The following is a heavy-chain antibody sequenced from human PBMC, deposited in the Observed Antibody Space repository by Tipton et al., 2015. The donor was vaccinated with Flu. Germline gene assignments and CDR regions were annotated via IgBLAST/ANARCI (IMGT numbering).Heavy chain of an antibody. Sequence: SLRLSCAASGFTFSTYAMSWVRQAPGKGLEWVSGIDVNDGSTYYADSVKGRFIISRDNAKNTLYLQMNSLRAEDTAVYYCARASGYYYESSGYDYWGQGTLVTVSS. CDR3: ARASGYYYESSGYDY. CDR2: IDVNDGST. J-gene: IGHJ4*02. CDR1: GFTFSTYA. V-gene: IGHV3-23*01. D-gene: IGHD3-22*01.